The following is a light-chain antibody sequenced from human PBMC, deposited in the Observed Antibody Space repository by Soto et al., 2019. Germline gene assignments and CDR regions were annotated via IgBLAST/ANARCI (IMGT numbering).Light chain of an antibody. V-gene: IGKV3-20*01. J-gene: IGKJ1*01. Sequence: EIVLTQSAGTLSLSRGERATLSWGASERIYSAYLGWYQQKPGQAPRLLIYGTSSRATGIPDRFSGSGYGTDFNLTIVRLETEDFAVYYCQQYGTSPRTFGQGTKVDIK. CDR2: GTS. CDR3: QQYGTSPRT. CDR1: ERIYSAY.